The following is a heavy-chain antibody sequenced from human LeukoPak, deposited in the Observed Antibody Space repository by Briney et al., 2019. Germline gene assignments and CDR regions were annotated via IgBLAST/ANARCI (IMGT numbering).Heavy chain of an antibody. Sequence: GGSLRLSCAASGFTFTSYWMTWVRQAPGKGLEWVATMKQDGSEKYYVDSVKGRLTILRDNAKNSLFLQLNSLRAEDTAVYYCARLDSSGWGTLDYWGQGILVTVSS. CDR3: ARLDSSGWGTLDY. V-gene: IGHV3-7*01. D-gene: IGHD6-19*01. CDR2: MKQDGSEK. J-gene: IGHJ4*02. CDR1: GFTFTSYW.